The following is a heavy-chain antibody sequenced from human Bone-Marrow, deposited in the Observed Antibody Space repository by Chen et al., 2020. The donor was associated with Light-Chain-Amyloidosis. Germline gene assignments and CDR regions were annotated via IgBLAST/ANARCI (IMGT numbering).Heavy chain of an antibody. CDR3: VKSLIPSRYLYHYYMDV. J-gene: IGHJ6*03. CDR1: GFTFNDYA. CDR2: ISSNSGSI. D-gene: IGHD1-1*01. V-gene: IGHV3-9*01. Sequence: EVQLVESGGGLVQPGRSLRLSCAASGFTFNDYAMYWVRQGPGKGLEWVSGISSNSGSIGYADSVKGRFSISRDNAKNYLHLQMNSLRPEDTALYYCVKSLIPSRYLYHYYMDVWDKGTTVIVSS.